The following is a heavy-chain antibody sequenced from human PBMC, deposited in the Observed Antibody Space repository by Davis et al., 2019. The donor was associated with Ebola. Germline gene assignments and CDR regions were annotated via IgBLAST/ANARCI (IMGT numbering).Heavy chain of an antibody. CDR3: ARGGCGSASCYQWAFDL. CDR2: INHGGST. D-gene: IGHD2-2*01. V-gene: IGHV4-34*01. CDR1: GGSISGYY. Sequence: SETLPLTCTVSGGSISGYYWSWIRQPPGKGLEWLGDINHGGSTNYNPSLKSRLTISVDTSKNQFSLRLNSLTAADTAVYYCARGGCGSASCYQWAFDLWGRGTLVTVSS. J-gene: IGHJ2*01.